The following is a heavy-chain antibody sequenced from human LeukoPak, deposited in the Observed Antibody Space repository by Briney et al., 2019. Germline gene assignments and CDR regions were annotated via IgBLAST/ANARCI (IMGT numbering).Heavy chain of an antibody. J-gene: IGHJ5*02. CDR3: AREGHWNYWFDP. Sequence: SVKVSCKASGGTFSSYAISWVRQAPGQGLEWMGGIIPIFGTANYAQKFQGRVTITTDESTSTAYMELRSLRSDDTAVYYCAREGHWNYWFDPWGQGTLVTVSS. CDR1: GGTFSSYA. D-gene: IGHD1-7*01. CDR2: IIPIFGTA. V-gene: IGHV1-69*05.